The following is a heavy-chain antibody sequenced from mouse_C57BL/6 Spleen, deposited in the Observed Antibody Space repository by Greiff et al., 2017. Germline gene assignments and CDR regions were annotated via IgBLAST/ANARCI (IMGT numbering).Heavy chain of an antibody. V-gene: IGHV5-17*01. CDR2: ISSGSSTI. CDR1: GFTFSDYG. J-gene: IGHJ1*03. D-gene: IGHD1-1*01. CDR3: ARTTVVATHWYFDV. Sequence: EVQLQESGGGLVKPGGSLKLSCAASGFTFSDYGMHWVRQAPEKGLEWVAYISSGSSTIYYADTVKGRFTISRDNAKNTLFLQMTSLRSEDSAMYYCARTTVVATHWYFDVWGTGTTVTVSS.